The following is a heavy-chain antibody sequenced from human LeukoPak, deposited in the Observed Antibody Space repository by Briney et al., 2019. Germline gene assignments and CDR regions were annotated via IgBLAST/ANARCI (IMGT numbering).Heavy chain of an antibody. CDR3: AKHGSGSSITGY. Sequence: AGGSLRLSCAASGFTFSSYAMSWVRQAPGKGLEWVSAISGSGGSTYYADSVKGRFTISRDNSKNTLYLQMNSLRAEDTAVYYCAKHGSGSSITGYWGQGTLVTVSS. CDR2: ISGSGGST. D-gene: IGHD6-6*01. V-gene: IGHV3-23*01. J-gene: IGHJ4*02. CDR1: GFTFSSYA.